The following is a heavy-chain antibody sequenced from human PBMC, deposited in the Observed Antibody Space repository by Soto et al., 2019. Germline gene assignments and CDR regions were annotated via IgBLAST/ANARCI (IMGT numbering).Heavy chain of an antibody. CDR1: GGSISSGGYY. Sequence: QVQLQESGPGLEKPSQTLSLTGTVSGGSISSGGYYWSWIRQHPGKGLEWIGYIYYSGSTYYNPSLKSRVTISVDTSKNQFSLKLSSVTAADTAVYYCARDTSRQGMDVWGQGTTVTVSS. CDR2: IYYSGST. CDR3: ARDTSRQGMDV. J-gene: IGHJ6*02. V-gene: IGHV4-31*03.